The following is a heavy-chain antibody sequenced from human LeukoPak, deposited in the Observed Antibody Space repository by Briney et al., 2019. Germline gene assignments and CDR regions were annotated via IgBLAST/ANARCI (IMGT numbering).Heavy chain of an antibody. J-gene: IGHJ4*02. CDR2: ISGSGGST. CDR1: GFTFSSYA. D-gene: IGHD6-19*01. CDR3: AKEGGAAAVAGLFDY. Sequence: AGSLPVSCAASGFTFSSYAMSWVRQAPGKGLEWVSAISGSGGSTYYADSVKGRFTISRDNSKNTVYLQVNSLRAKDTAVYYCAKEGGAAAVAGLFDYWGQGTLVTVSS. V-gene: IGHV3-23*01.